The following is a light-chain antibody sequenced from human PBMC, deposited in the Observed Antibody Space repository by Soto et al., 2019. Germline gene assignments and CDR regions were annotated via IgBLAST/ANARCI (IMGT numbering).Light chain of an antibody. Sequence: QSALTQPASVSGSPGQSITISCTGTSSDVGSYNLVSWYQQHPGKAPKLMIYEGNKRPSGVSNRFSGSKSGNTASLTISGLQAEDEADYYFCAYAGSSTLYVVFGGGTKLTVL. CDR3: CAYAGSSTLYVV. CDR1: SSDVGSYNL. CDR2: EGN. J-gene: IGLJ2*01. V-gene: IGLV2-23*01.